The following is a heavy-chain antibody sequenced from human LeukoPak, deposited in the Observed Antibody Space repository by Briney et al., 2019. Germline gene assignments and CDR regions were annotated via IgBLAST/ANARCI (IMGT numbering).Heavy chain of an antibody. V-gene: IGHV1-18*01. D-gene: IGHD3-22*01. CDR1: GYTFTNYG. CDR3: ARAPLTYYPDTSGYSCYFDY. J-gene: IGHJ4*02. Sequence: ASVKVSCKASGYTFTNYGITWVRQAPGQGLEWMGWISAYNGKTNYPQKFQGRVTMTTDTSTSTAYMELRSLRSDDTAIYYCARAPLTYYPDTSGYSCYFDYWGQGTLVTVSS. CDR2: ISAYNGKT.